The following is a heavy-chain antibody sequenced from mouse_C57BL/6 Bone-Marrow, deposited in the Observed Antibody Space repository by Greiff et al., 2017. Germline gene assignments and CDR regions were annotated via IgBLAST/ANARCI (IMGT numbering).Heavy chain of an antibody. CDR2: INPDSSTI. CDR3: ASLLFDY. D-gene: IGHD2-10*01. Sequence: EADGVDFSRYWMSWVRRAPGKGLEWIGEINPDSSTINYAPSLKDKFIISRDNAKNTLYLQMSKVRSEDTALYYCASLLFDYWGQGTTLTVSS. V-gene: IGHV4-1*01. J-gene: IGHJ2*01. CDR1: GVDFSRYW.